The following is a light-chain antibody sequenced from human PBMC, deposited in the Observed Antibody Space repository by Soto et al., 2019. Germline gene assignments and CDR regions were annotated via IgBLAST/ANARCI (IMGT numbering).Light chain of an antibody. V-gene: IGLV1-40*01. CDR2: GNI. CDR3: QSYDSSLSWV. Sequence: QAVVTQPPSVSGAPGQRVTISCTGSSSNIGAGFDVHWYQHLPGAAPKVLIYGNINRPSGVPDRFSGSKSGTSASLAITGLQAEDEADYYCQSYDSSLSWVFGGGTKVTVL. CDR1: SSNIGAGFD. J-gene: IGLJ3*02.